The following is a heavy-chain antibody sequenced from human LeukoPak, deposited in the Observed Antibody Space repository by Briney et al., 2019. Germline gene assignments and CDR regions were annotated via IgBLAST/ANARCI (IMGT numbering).Heavy chain of an antibody. CDR1: GGTFSSYT. D-gene: IGHD1-7*01. J-gene: IGHJ6*03. CDR3: ARAELRLTGYYYMDV. CDR2: IIPILGIA. V-gene: IGHV1-69*02. Sequence: SVKVSCKASGGTFSSYTISWVRQAPGQGLEWTGRIIPILGIANYAQKFQGRVTITADKSTSTAYMELSSLRSEDTAVYYCARAELRLTGYYYMDVWGKGTTVTVSS.